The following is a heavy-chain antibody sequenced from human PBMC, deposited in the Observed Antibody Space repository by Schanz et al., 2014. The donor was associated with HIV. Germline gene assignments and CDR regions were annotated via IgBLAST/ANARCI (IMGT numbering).Heavy chain of an antibody. CDR2: ISPSNGNT. J-gene: IGHJ5*02. Sequence: QVQLVQSGTEVKKPGSSVKVSCKPSGGTFRSFAISWVRQAPGQGLEWMGGISPSNGNTNYAQKFQGRVTMTTDTSTSTAYMDLRSLRSDDTAVYYCAREKTTLNWFDPWGQGTLVTVSS. CDR3: AREKTTLNWFDP. CDR1: GGTFRSFA. V-gene: IGHV1-18*01.